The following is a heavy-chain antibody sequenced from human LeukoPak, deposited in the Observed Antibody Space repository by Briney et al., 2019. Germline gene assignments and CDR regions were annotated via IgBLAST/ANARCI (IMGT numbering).Heavy chain of an antibody. D-gene: IGHD6-19*01. CDR1: GFTFRSYS. J-gene: IGHJ4*02. CDR2: ISSSSSNT. Sequence: GGSLRLSCAASGFTFRSYSMNWVRQAPGKGLEWVSFISSSSSNTYYADSVKGRFTISRDNAKNSLYLQMNSLRAEDTAVYYCARSSGYSSGWYGGYYFDYWGQGTLVTVSS. CDR3: ARSSGYSSGWYGGYYFDY. V-gene: IGHV3-21*01.